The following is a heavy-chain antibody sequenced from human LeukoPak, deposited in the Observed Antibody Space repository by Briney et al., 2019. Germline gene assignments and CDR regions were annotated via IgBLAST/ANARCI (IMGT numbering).Heavy chain of an antibody. CDR3: AGVREYGSARGGFDI. V-gene: IGHV3-21*01. D-gene: IGHD3-10*01. CDR2: ISSSSSNI. CDR1: GFTFSRYI. Sequence: GGSLRLSCAASGFTFSRYIMNWVRQAPGKGLEWVSSISSSSSNIYYADSVKGRFTISRDNAQNSVYLQMDSLRAANPAVYYCAGVREYGSARGGFDIWGQGTMVTVSS. J-gene: IGHJ3*02.